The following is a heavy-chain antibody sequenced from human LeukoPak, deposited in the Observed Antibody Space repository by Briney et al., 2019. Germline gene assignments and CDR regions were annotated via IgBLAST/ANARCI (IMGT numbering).Heavy chain of an antibody. Sequence: PGGSLRLSCAASGFTFSSYWMSWVRQAPGKGLEWVANIKQDGSEKYYVDSEKGRFTISRDNAKNSLYLQMNSLRAEDTAVYYCASLLSGSNQINDYWGQGTLVTVSS. V-gene: IGHV3-7*01. J-gene: IGHJ4*02. CDR3: ASLLSGSNQINDY. CDR1: GFTFSSYW. CDR2: IKQDGSEK. D-gene: IGHD1-26*01.